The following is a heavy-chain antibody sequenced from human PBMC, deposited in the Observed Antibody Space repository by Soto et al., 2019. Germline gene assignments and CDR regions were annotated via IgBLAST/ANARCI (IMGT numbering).Heavy chain of an antibody. CDR1: GFTFSSYA. V-gene: IGHV3-23*01. CDR3: AKPVVAATPPFYYYYGMDV. J-gene: IGHJ6*02. Sequence: GGSLRLSCAASGFTFSSYAMSWVRQAPGKGLEWVSAISGSGGSTYYADSVKGRFTISRDNSKNTLYLQMNSLRAEDTAVYYCAKPVVAATPPFYYYYGMDVGGQGTTVTVSS. CDR2: ISGSGGST. D-gene: IGHD2-15*01.